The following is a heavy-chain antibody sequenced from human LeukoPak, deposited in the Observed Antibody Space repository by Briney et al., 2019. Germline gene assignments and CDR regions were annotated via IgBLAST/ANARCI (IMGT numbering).Heavy chain of an antibody. J-gene: IGHJ4*02. D-gene: IGHD6-13*01. V-gene: IGHV3-20*04. CDR3: ARGLIAAAPGLFDY. CDR2: INWNGGST. Sequence: PGGSLRLSCATSGFTLSSYNMNWVRQAPGKGLEWVSGINWNGGSTGYADSVKGRFTISRDNANNSLYLQMNSLRAEDTALYYCARGLIAAAPGLFDYWGQGTLVTVSS. CDR1: GFTLSSYN.